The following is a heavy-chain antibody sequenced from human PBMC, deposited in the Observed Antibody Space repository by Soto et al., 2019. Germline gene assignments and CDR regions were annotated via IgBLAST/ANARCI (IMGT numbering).Heavy chain of an antibody. CDR2: IYYTGST. D-gene: IGHD3-16*01. CDR3: ARSLRNDLFDY. V-gene: IGHV4-59*01. Sequence: SETLSLTCTVSGGSISRYFWGWIRQPPGKGLELIGYIYYTGSTNYHPSLKNRVTISVDTSQNQFSLKLNSVTAADTDVYFCARSLRNDLFDYWGQGALVTVS. J-gene: IGHJ4*02. CDR1: GGSISRYF.